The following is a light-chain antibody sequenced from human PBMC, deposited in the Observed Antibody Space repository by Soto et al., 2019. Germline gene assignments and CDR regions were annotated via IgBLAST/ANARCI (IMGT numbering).Light chain of an antibody. CDR1: RTISSY. J-gene: IGKJ1*01. Sequence: EIVLTQSPATLSLSPGERATLSCRASRTISSYLAWYQQKPGQAPRLLIYDTSNRATGIPARFSGSGSGTDFTLTIRSLEPEDFAVYYCQQRSTSGTFGQGTTVDXK. CDR3: QQRSTSGT. CDR2: DTS. V-gene: IGKV3-11*01.